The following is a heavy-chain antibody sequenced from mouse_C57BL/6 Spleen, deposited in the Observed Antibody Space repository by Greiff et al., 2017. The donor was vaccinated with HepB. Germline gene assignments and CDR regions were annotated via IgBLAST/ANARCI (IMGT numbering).Heavy chain of an antibody. CDR2: IDPSDSET. V-gene: IGHV1-52*01. J-gene: IGHJ2*01. CDR1: GYTFTSYW. CDR3: ARGRSNYDYLDY. Sequence: QVQLQQPGAELVRPGSSVKLSCKASGYTFTSYWMHWVKQRPIQGLEWIGNIDPSDSETHYNQKFKDKATLTVDKSSSTAYMQLSSLTSEDSAVYYCARGRSNYDYLDYWGQGTTLTVSS. D-gene: IGHD2-5*01.